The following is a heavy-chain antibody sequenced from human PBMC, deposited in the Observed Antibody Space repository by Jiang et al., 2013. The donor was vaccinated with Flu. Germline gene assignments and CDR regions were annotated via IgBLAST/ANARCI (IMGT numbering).Heavy chain of an antibody. D-gene: IGHD5-24*01. Sequence: KSRVTISVDTSKNQFSLKLSSVTAADTAVYYCARDRISRDGYSLPFDYWGQGTLVTVSS. CDR3: ARDRISRDGYSLPFDY. V-gene: IGHV4-39*07. J-gene: IGHJ4*02.